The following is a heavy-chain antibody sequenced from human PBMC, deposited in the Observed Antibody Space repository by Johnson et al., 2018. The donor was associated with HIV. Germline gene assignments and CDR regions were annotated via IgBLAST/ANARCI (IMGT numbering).Heavy chain of an antibody. V-gene: IGHV3-23*04. Sequence: VQLVESGGGLVQPGGSLRLSCAASGFTFDDYAMHWVRQAPGKGLEWVSGISGSGDSTYYADSVKGRFTISRDNSKNTLYLQMNSLRAEDTAVYYCARVLWLVLGAFDIWGQGTMVTVSS. D-gene: IGHD6-19*01. CDR2: ISGSGDST. CDR3: ARVLWLVLGAFDI. CDR1: GFTFDDYA. J-gene: IGHJ3*02.